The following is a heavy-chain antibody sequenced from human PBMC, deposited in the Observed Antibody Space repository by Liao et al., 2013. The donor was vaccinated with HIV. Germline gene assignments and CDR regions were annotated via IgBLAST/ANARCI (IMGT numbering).Heavy chain of an antibody. J-gene: IGHJ4*02. CDR3: ARESGSGWPYFDY. Sequence: QVQLQESGPGLVKPSQTLSLSCAVSGGSISSGSYYWTWIRQPAGKGLEWIGRMYTSGSTNYNPSLKSRVTISLDTSNNQFSLKLSSVTAADTAVYFCARESGSGWPYFDYWGQGTLVTVSS. V-gene: IGHV4-61*02. D-gene: IGHD6-19*01. CDR2: MYTSGST. CDR1: GGSISSGSYY.